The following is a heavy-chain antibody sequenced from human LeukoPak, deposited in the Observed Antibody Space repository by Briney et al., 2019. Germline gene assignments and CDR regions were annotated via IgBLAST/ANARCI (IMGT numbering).Heavy chain of an antibody. Sequence: SETLSLTCAVYGGSFSSYYWGWIRQPPGKGLEWIGSIYYSGSTYYNPSLKSRVIVSVDTSKNQFSLKLSSVTAADTAVYYCARAYDSSGYYYFYWGQGTLVTVSS. D-gene: IGHD3-22*01. CDR3: ARAYDSSGYYYFY. J-gene: IGHJ4*02. CDR2: IYYSGST. V-gene: IGHV4-39*07. CDR1: GGSFSSYY.